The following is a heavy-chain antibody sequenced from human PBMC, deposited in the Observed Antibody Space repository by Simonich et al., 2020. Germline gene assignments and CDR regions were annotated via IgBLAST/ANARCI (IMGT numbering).Heavy chain of an antibody. D-gene: IGHD6-6*01. CDR1: GGSISMSSYY. CDR2: IYYSGDN. Sequence: QLQLQDSGPGLVKPSATLSLTCTVSGGSISMSSYYWGWIRQPPGKGLGWIGSIYYSGDNYYNPSPKSRVTISVYTSKNQFSLKLGSVTAADTAVYYCARWAYSSSYFDYWGQGTLVTVSS. CDR3: ARWAYSSSYFDY. J-gene: IGHJ4*02. V-gene: IGHV4-39*01.